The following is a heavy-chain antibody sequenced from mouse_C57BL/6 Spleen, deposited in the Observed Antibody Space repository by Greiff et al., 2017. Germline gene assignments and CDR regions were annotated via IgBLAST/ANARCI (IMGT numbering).Heavy chain of an antibody. CDR1: GYTFTSYW. CDR3: ATQLGREPDFDY. D-gene: IGHD4-1*02. Sequence: QVQLQQPGAELVRPGTSVKLSCKASGYTFTSYWMHWVKQRPGQGLEWIGVIDPSDSYTNYNQKFKGKATLTVETSSSTAYMQLSSLTSEDSAVYYCATQLGREPDFDYWGQGTTLTVSS. V-gene: IGHV1-59*01. CDR2: IDPSDSYT. J-gene: IGHJ2*01.